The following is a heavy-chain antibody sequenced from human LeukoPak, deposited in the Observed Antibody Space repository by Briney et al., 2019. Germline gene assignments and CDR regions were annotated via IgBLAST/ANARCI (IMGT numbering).Heavy chain of an antibody. CDR1: GYTFTSYD. CDR2: MNPNSGNT. Sequence: GASVKVSCKASGYTFTSYDINWVRQATRQGLEWMGWMNPNSGNTGYAQKFQGRVTMTRNTSISTAYMELSSLRSDDTAVYYCASDSSGYPDAFDIWGQGTMVTVSS. D-gene: IGHD3-22*01. V-gene: IGHV1-8*01. CDR3: ASDSSGYPDAFDI. J-gene: IGHJ3*02.